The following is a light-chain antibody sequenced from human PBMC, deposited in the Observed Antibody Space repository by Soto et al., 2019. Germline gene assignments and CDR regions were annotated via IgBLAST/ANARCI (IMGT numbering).Light chain of an antibody. V-gene: IGLV2-14*03. CDR2: EVS. J-gene: IGLJ1*01. CDR1: SSDVGGHNF. CDR3: SSYTSTNTLYV. Sequence: QSVLTQPASVSGSPGQSIAISCTGTSSDVGGHNFISWYQQHPGKAPKLLIYEVSNRPPGISTRFSGSKSGTTASLTISGLQAEDEADYYCSSYTSTNTLYVFGTGTKLTVL.